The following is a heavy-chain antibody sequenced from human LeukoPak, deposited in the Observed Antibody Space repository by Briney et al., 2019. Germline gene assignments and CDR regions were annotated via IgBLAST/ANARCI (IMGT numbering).Heavy chain of an antibody. J-gene: IGHJ3*02. CDR3: ARRLDIVVSIAFDI. V-gene: IGHV1-2*02. D-gene: IGHD5-12*01. CDR1: GYTFTGYY. Sequence: WASVKVSCKASGYTFTGYYMHWVRQAPGQGLEWMGWINPNSGGTNYAQKFQGRVTMTTDTSTRTAYMELRSLRSDDTAVYYCARRLDIVVSIAFDIWGQGTMVTVSS. CDR2: INPNSGGT.